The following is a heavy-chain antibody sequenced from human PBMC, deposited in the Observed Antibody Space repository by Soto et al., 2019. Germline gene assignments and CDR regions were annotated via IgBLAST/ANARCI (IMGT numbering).Heavy chain of an antibody. CDR1: GFIFSSYW. CDR2: INIDGSYT. Sequence: GALRLSCAASGFIFSSYWMHWVRQAPGKGLVWVSRINIDGSYTSYADSVKGRFTISRDNAKNTLDLQMNSLRAEDTAVYYCARDLRPVDYWGQGTLVTVSS. D-gene: IGHD6-25*01. CDR3: ARDLRPVDY. J-gene: IGHJ4*01. V-gene: IGHV3-74*01.